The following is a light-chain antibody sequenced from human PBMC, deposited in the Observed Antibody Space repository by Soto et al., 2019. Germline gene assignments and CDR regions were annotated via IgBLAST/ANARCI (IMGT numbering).Light chain of an antibody. J-gene: IGKJ1*01. Sequence: DLQMTQPPYTLSAPVGDRVTSTCRASQDINSWLAWYQQKPGKAPKLLIYAASSLESGVPSRFSGSGSGTEFTLTISCLQPDDFATYYCQQYNSYSRTFGQGTKVDIK. CDR2: AAS. V-gene: IGKV1-5*01. CDR1: QDINSW. CDR3: QQYNSYSRT.